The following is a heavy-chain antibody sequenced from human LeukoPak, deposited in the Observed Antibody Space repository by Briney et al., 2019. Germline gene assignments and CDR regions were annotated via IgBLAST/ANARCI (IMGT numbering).Heavy chain of an antibody. D-gene: IGHD4/OR15-4a*01. CDR3: AKDSPVLSF. Sequence: GGSLRLSCAASGFTFSSHGMSWVRRAPGKGLEWVSAIDTSGRATYHADSVKGRFTISRDNSKNTLYLQMNSLRAEDTAVYYCAKDSPVLSFWGQGTLVTVSS. CDR1: GFTFSSHG. V-gene: IGHV3-23*01. J-gene: IGHJ4*02. CDR2: IDTSGRAT.